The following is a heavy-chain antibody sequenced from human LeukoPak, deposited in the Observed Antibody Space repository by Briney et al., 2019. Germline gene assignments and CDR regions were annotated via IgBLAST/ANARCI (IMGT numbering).Heavy chain of an antibody. J-gene: IGHJ4*02. Sequence: SETLSHTCTVTGYSISSGYYWSWIRQPPGKGLGWIGYIYYSSRTNYDPSLKSRLTRSVDASKNQFSLKLSSVTAADTAVYYCAREHTSIVGATDYFDYWGQGTLVTVSS. CDR3: AREHTSIVGATDYFDY. D-gene: IGHD1-26*01. CDR1: GYSISSGYY. CDR2: IYYSSRT. V-gene: IGHV4-61*01.